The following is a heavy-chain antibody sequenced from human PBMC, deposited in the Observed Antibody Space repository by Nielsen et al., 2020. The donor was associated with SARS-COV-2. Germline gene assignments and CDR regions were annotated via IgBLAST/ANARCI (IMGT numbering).Heavy chain of an antibody. Sequence: SMKISCAASGFTFSDHYMTWVRQAPGKGLEWVSGISWNSDSIGYADSVKGRFTISRDNAKNSLYLQMNSLRAEDTALYYCAKGPDSGYYHGNYYYGMDVWGQGTTVTVSS. D-gene: IGHD3-22*01. CDR1: GFTFSDHY. CDR3: AKGPDSGYYHGNYYYGMDV. V-gene: IGHV3-9*01. CDR2: ISWNSDSI. J-gene: IGHJ6*02.